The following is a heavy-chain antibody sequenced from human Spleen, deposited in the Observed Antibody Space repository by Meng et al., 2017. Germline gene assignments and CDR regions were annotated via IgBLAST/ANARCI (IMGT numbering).Heavy chain of an antibody. CDR2: SSSSSI. Sequence: EVQLVESGGGLVKPGGSLRLSCAASGFTFSSYSMNWVRQAPGKGLEWGSCSSSSSIDADSVKGRFTISRDNAKNSVYLQMNSLRAEDTAVYYCARGRVVVSATPSDYWGQGTLVTVSS. CDR1: GFTFSSYS. J-gene: IGHJ4*02. D-gene: IGHD2-15*01. V-gene: IGHV3-21*01. CDR3: ARGRVVVSATPSDY.